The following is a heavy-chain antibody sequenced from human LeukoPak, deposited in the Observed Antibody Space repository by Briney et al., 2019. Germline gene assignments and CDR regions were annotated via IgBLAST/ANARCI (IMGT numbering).Heavy chain of an antibody. J-gene: IGHJ4*02. V-gene: IGHV4-59*01. CDR2: IYYSGST. Sequence: KPSETLSLTCTVSGGSISSYYRSWIRQPPAKGLECVGYIYYSGSTNYNPSLKSRFTISVDTSKNQFSLKLSSVTAADTAVYYCARDNGSGWYYFDYWGQGTLVNVSS. CDR3: ARDNGSGWYYFDY. D-gene: IGHD6-19*01. CDR1: GGSISSYY.